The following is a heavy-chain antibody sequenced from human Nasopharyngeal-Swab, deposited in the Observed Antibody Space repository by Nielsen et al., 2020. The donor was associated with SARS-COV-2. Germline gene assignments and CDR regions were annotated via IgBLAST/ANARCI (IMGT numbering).Heavy chain of an antibody. D-gene: IGHD5-12*01. CDR1: GSTFSSYA. CDR3: AKDRDSGDDSGEYYHYYGMDV. CDR2: ISGGDDST. J-gene: IGHJ6*02. V-gene: IGHV3-23*01. Sequence: GGSLRLSCAASGSTFSSYAMNWVRQAPGRGLEWVSAISGGDDSTKYADSVKGRFTISRDNSKNTLDLQMNSLRAEDTAIYYCAKDRDSGDDSGEYYHYYGMDVWGQGTSVTVS.